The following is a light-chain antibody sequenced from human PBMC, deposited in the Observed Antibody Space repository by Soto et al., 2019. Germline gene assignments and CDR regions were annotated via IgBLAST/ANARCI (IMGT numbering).Light chain of an antibody. J-gene: IGKJ1*01. Sequence: DIQMTQSPSSLSASVGDRVTITCRASQSISSNLNWYQQKPGKAPKLLIYAASNLQSGVPSTFSGSGSGTDFTLTISSLQPEDFATYYCQQSHSIPWTFAQGTKVDI. CDR2: AAS. CDR3: QQSHSIPWT. CDR1: QSISSN. V-gene: IGKV1-39*01.